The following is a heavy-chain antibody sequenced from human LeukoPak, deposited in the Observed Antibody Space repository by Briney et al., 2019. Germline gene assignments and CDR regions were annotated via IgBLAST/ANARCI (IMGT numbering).Heavy chain of an antibody. Sequence: PSETLSLTCSVSGGSISNSNYYWGWIRLPPGKGMEWIGTIYYSGSTNYNPSLKSRLTISVHTSKNQFSMKLSSVTAADTAVYYCARELGYCSGGSCYNGGDWFDPWGQGTLVTVSS. J-gene: IGHJ5*02. CDR1: GGSISNSNYY. CDR3: ARELGYCSGGSCYNGGDWFDP. V-gene: IGHV4-39*07. D-gene: IGHD2-15*01. CDR2: IYYSGST.